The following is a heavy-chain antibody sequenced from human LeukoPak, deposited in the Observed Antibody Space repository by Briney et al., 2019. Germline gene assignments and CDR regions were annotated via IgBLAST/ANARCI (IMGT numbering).Heavy chain of an antibody. CDR3: AKDTARGYSYGFDY. J-gene: IGHJ4*02. CDR1: GFTFSSFA. V-gene: IGHV3-23*01. D-gene: IGHD5-18*01. CDR2: ISGSGGST. Sequence: PGGSPRLSCAASGFTFSSFALSGVRQAPGGGREWVSAISGSGGSTYYADSVKGRFTISRDNSKNTLYLQMNSLRAEDTAVYYCAKDTARGYSYGFDYWGQGTLVTVSS.